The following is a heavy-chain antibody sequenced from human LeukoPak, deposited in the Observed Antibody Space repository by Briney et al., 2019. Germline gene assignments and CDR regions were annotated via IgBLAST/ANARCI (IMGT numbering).Heavy chain of an antibody. J-gene: IGHJ1*01. Sequence: PGRSLRLSCAASGFTFSSYAMHWVRQAPGKGLEWVAIISYDGSNKYYADSVKGRFTISRDNSKTTLYLQMSSLRAEDTAVYYCARGPTYFDFWSHFQHWGQGTLVTVSS. CDR2: ISYDGSNK. D-gene: IGHD3-3*01. CDR1: GFTFSSYA. CDR3: ARGPTYFDFWSHFQH. V-gene: IGHV3-30*04.